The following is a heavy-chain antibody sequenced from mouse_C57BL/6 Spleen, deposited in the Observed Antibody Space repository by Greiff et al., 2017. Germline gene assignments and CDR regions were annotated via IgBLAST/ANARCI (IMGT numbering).Heavy chain of an antibody. CDR3: ARYGYGSSYWYFDV. CDR1: GYTFTSYW. J-gene: IGHJ1*03. D-gene: IGHD1-1*01. V-gene: IGHV1-52*01. CDR2: IDPSDSEN. Sequence: VQLQQPGAELVRPGSSVKLSCKASGYTFTSYWMHWVKQRPIQGLEWIGNIDPSDSENHYNQKFKDKATWTVDKSSSTAYMQLSSLTSEDSAVYYCARYGYGSSYWYFDVWGTGTTVTVSS.